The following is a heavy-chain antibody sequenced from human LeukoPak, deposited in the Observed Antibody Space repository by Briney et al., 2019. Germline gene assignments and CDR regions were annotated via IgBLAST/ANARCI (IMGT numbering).Heavy chain of an antibody. CDR3: ASGGDGYTFDY. J-gene: IGHJ4*02. D-gene: IGHD5-24*01. CDR1: GGSIGSYY. Sequence: SPETLSLTCTVSGGSIGSYYWSWIRQPPGKGLEWIGYINYSGSTNYNPSLKSRVTISVDTSKNQFSLKLSSVTAADTAVYYCASGGDGYTFDYWGQGTLVTVSS. CDR2: INYSGST. V-gene: IGHV4-59*01.